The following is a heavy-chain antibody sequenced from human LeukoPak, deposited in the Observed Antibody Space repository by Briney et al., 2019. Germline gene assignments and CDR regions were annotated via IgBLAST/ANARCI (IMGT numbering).Heavy chain of an antibody. D-gene: IGHD3-22*01. CDR1: AFTFNSDS. CDR3: ARGGYDSSGYGAFDI. Sequence: GGSLRLSCAASAFTFNSDSMNWLRQAPGKGLEWVSSISSSGSYIYYADSLKGRITISRDNAKNSLYLQMNSLRAEDTAVYYCARGGYDSSGYGAFDIWGQGTVVTVSS. CDR2: ISSSGSYI. J-gene: IGHJ3*02. V-gene: IGHV3-21*01.